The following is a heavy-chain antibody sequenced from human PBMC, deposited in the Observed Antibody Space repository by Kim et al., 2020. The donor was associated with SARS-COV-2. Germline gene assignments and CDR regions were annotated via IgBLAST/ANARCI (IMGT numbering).Heavy chain of an antibody. CDR2: IRSKANSYAT. CDR1: GFTFSGSA. CDR3: TSHMDSSSWYWGFLNDY. D-gene: IGHD6-13*01. Sequence: GGSLRLSCAASGFTFSGSAMHWVRQASGKGLEWVGRIRSKANSYATAYAASVKGRFTISRDDSKNTAYLQMNSLKTEDTAVYYCTSHMDSSSWYWGFLNDYWGQGTLGTVSS. J-gene: IGHJ4*02. V-gene: IGHV3-73*01.